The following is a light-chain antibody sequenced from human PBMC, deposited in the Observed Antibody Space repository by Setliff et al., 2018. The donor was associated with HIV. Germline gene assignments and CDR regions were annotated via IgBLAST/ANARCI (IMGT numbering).Light chain of an antibody. J-gene: IGLJ1*01. Sequence: QSVLTQPASVSGSPGQSITISCTGTSSDIAIYNFVSWYRHHPGKAPKLIIYDVSNRPSGVSNRFSGSKSGNTASLTISGLQAEDEADYYCSSYTSSSTLVFGTGTKVTVL. CDR3: SSYTSSSTLV. CDR2: DVS. V-gene: IGLV2-14*03. CDR1: SSDIAIYNF.